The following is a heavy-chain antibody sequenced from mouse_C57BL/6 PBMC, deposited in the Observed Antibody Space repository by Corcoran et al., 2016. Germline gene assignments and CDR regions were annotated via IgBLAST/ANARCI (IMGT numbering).Heavy chain of an antibody. D-gene: IGHD1-1*01. CDR2: IDPSDSET. V-gene: IGHV1-52*01. J-gene: IGHJ3*01. CDR3: AADYGSSEAWFAY. Sequence: QVQLQQPGAELVRPGSSVKLSCKASGYTFTSYWMHWVKQRPIQGLEWIGNIDPSDSETHYNQKFKDKATLTVDKSSSTAYMQLSSLTSEDSAVYYCAADYGSSEAWFAYWGQGTLVTVSA. CDR1: GYTFTSYW.